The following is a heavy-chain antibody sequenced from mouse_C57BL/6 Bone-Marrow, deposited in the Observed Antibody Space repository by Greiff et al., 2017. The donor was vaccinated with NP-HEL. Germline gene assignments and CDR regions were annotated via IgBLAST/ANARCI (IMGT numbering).Heavy chain of an antibody. V-gene: IGHV1-26*01. CDR3: AEGVRFGY. J-gene: IGHJ2*01. Sequence: VQLQQSGPELVKPGASVKISCKASGYTFTDYYMNWVKQSHGKSLEWIGDINPNNGGTSYNQKFKGKATLTVDKSSSTAYMELRSLTSEDSAVYYCAEGVRFGYWGQGTTLTVSS. CDR2: INPNNGGT. D-gene: IGHD2-14*01. CDR1: GYTFTDYY.